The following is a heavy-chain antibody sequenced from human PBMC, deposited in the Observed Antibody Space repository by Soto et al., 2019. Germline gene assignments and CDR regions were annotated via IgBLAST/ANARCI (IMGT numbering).Heavy chain of an antibody. CDR1: GGSVSSGSYY. D-gene: IGHD2-15*01. CDR3: SILAIVVPQIRAGDAFDI. V-gene: IGHV4-61*01. Sequence: QVQLQESGPGLVKPSETLSLTCTVSGGSVSSGSYYWSWIRQPPGKGLEWIGYIYYSGSTNNNPSLKNRVTISVDTSKNQFSLKLSSVTAADTAVYYCSILAIVVPQIRAGDAFDIWGQGTMVTVSS. CDR2: IYYSGST. J-gene: IGHJ3*02.